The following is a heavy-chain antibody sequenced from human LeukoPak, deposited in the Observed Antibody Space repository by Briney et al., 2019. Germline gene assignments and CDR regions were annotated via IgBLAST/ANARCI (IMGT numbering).Heavy chain of an antibody. V-gene: IGHV4-59*08. D-gene: IGHD6-19*01. Sequence: ETLSLTCTVSGGSISSYYWSWIRQPPGKGLEWIGYIYYSGSTNYNPSLKGRVTISVDTSKNQFSLKLSSVTAADTAVYYCARQVRPYSSGWYFWFDPWGQGTLVTVSS. CDR2: IYYSGST. J-gene: IGHJ5*02. CDR1: GGSISSYY. CDR3: ARQVRPYSSGWYFWFDP.